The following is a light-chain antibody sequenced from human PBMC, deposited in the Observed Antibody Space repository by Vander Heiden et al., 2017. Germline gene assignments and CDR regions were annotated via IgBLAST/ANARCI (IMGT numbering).Light chain of an antibody. CDR2: DVT. V-gene: IGLV2-14*03. J-gene: IGLJ1*01. CDR1: SRDVGGYNY. Sequence: QSALTQPASGSGFPGQSITISCTGTSRDVGGYNYVSWYQQYPGKAPKVMIFDVTSRPSGVSNRFSGSKSGSTASLIISGLQAEDEADYFCASYSTTSPLVFGTGTKVTVL. CDR3: ASYSTTSPLV.